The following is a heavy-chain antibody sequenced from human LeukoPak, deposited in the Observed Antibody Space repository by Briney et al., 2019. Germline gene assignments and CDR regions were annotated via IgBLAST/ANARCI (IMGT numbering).Heavy chain of an antibody. CDR3: ARQFEQWLVPGEFDY. V-gene: IGHV4-38-2*01. CDR1: GYSISSGYY. D-gene: IGHD6-19*01. J-gene: IGHJ4*02. Sequence: SETLSLTCAVSGYSISSGYYWGWIRQPPGKGLEWIGSIYHSGSTYYNPSLKSRVTISVDTSKNQFSLKLSSVTAADTAVYYCARQFEQWLVPGEFDYWGQGTMVTVSS. CDR2: IYHSGST.